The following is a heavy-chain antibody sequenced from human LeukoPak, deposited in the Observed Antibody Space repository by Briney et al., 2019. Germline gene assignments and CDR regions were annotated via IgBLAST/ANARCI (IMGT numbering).Heavy chain of an antibody. CDR1: GFTFSSYW. J-gene: IGHJ3*02. Sequence: PGGSLRLSCAASGFTFSSYWMSWVRQAPGKGLEWVANIKQDGSEKYYVDSMKGRFTISRDNAKNSLYLQMNSLRAEDTAVYYCARDSNMLYGIRAFGIWGQGTMVTVSS. D-gene: IGHD2-8*01. CDR2: IKQDGSEK. CDR3: ARDSNMLYGIRAFGI. V-gene: IGHV3-7*01.